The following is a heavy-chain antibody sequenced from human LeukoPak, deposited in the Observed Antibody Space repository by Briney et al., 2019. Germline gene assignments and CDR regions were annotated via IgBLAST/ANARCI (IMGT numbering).Heavy chain of an antibody. CDR2: ISSNGGST. V-gene: IGHV3-64*01. D-gene: IGHD6-19*01. CDR3: ARDFGGWYYFDY. J-gene: IGHJ4*02. Sequence: GGSLRLSCAASGFTFSSYAMHWVRQAPGKGLEYVSAISSNGGSTYYANSVKGRFTISRDNSKNTLYLQMGNLRAEDMAVYYCARDFGGWYYFDYWGQGTLVTVS. CDR1: GFTFSSYA.